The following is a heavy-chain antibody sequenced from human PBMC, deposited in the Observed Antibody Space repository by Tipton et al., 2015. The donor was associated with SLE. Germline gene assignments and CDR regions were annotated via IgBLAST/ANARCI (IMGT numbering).Heavy chain of an antibody. CDR2: IYYSGNT. J-gene: IGHJ5*01. CDR3: ARFHLKSYYEFDS. CDR1: GDSISGRY. Sequence: TLSLTCSVSGDSISGRYWSWIRQPPGKGLEGIGNIYYSGNTDYNPSLKSRVTISVDTSKSQFSLKLTSVTAADTAVYFCARFHLKSYYEFDSWGQGTLVTVSP. V-gene: IGHV4-59*11. D-gene: IGHD1-26*01.